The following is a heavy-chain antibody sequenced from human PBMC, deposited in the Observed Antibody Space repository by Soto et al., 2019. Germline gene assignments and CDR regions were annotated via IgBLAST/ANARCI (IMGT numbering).Heavy chain of an antibody. CDR3: ARLLYDSRGYYYFDL. V-gene: IGHV4-39*01. CDR1: GGSISSRSHY. Sequence: SETLSLTCTVSGGSISSRSHYWGWIRQPPGKGLEWIGSIYYSGKTYDNPSLKSRVTTSVDTSNNQFSLRLSSVTAADTALYYCARLLYDSRGYYYFDLWGQGTLVTVSS. CDR2: IYYSGKT. J-gene: IGHJ4*02. D-gene: IGHD3-22*01.